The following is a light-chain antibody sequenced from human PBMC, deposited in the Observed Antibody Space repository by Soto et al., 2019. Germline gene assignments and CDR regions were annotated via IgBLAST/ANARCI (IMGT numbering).Light chain of an antibody. J-gene: IGKJ4*01. CDR3: QQYGSSPDT. CDR2: GAS. Sequence: EIVLTQSPGTLSLSRGERATLSCRASQSVSSSYLAWYQQKPGQAPRLLIYGASSRATGIPDRFSGSGSGTDFTLTISRLEPEDFAVYYCQQYGSSPDTFGGGTKADIK. V-gene: IGKV3-20*01. CDR1: QSVSSSY.